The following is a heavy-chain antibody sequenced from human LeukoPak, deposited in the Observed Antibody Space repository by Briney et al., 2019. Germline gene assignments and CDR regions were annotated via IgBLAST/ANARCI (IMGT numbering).Heavy chain of an antibody. J-gene: IGHJ6*03. V-gene: IGHV4-4*02. CDR2: IFHSGST. D-gene: IGHD2-8*01. Sequence: PSETLSLTCAVSGGSISSNNWWSWVRQPPGKGLEWIGEIFHSGSTNYNPSLESRVTISVDKSKNQFSLKLSSVTAADTAVYYCARGGGGYCTNGVCYYYYYYYMDVWGKGTTVTVSS. CDR1: GGSISSNNW. CDR3: ARGGGGYCTNGVCYYYYYYYMDV.